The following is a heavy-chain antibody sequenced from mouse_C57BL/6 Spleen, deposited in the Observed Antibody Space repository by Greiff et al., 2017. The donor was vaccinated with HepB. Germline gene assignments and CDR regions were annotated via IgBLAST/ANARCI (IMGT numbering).Heavy chain of an antibody. CDR3: ASPNYYGSSYTTRWYVDV. CDR2: ISGGGGNT. Sequence: EVMLVESGGGLVKPGGSLKLSCAASGFTFSSYTMSWVRQTPEKRLEWVATISGGGGNTYYPDSVKGRFTISRDNAKNTLYLQMSSLRSEDTALYYCASPNYYGSSYTTRWYVDVWGTGTTVTVSS. D-gene: IGHD1-1*01. V-gene: IGHV5-9*01. CDR1: GFTFSSYT. J-gene: IGHJ1*03.